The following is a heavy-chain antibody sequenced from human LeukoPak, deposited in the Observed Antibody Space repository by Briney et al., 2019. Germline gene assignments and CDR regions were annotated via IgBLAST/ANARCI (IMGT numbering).Heavy chain of an antibody. J-gene: IGHJ4*02. CDR3: AKEVGIAAGDTRGDFDY. V-gene: IGHV3-23*01. CDR1: GFTFSGHA. Sequence: PGGSLRLSCAASGFTFSGHAMGWVRQAPGKGLDWVSSISGSGTNTYYADSVKGRFTISRDSSQNALYLQMNSLRAEDTAVYYCAKEVGIAAGDTRGDFDYWGQGTLVTVSS. CDR2: ISGSGTNT. D-gene: IGHD6-13*01.